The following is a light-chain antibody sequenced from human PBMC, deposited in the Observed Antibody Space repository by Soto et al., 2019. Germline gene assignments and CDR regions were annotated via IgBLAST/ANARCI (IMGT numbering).Light chain of an antibody. Sequence: EIAVTQSPATLSLSPGMRATLSYRASQHISTNLAWYQQKPGQAPRLLIYYASTRATGIPARFSGSGSGTEFTLTISSLQSEDFAVYYCQQYNNWPITFGQGTRLEIK. CDR2: YAS. CDR3: QQYNNWPIT. CDR1: QHISTN. V-gene: IGKV3-15*01. J-gene: IGKJ5*01.